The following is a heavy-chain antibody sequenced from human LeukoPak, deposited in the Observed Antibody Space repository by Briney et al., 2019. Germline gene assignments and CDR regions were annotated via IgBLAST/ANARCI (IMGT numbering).Heavy chain of an antibody. CDR1: GFTFSSYA. D-gene: IGHD3-16*01. CDR2: ISGSGGST. Sequence: GGSLRLSCAASGFTFSSYAMSWVRQASGKGLEWVSAISGSGGSTYYADSVKGRFTISRDNSKNTLYLQMNSLRAEDTAVYYCAKDALTFGGGNRYYYYGMDVWGQGTTVTVSS. CDR3: AKDALTFGGGNRYYYYGMDV. V-gene: IGHV3-23*01. J-gene: IGHJ6*02.